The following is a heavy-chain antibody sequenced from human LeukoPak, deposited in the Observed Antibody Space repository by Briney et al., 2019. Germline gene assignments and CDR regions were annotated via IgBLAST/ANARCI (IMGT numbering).Heavy chain of an antibody. D-gene: IGHD1-26*01. Sequence: SETLSLTCAVSGYSIRSGYYWGWIRQPPGKGLEWIGSIYHSGCTYYNPSLKSRVTISVDTSKNQFSLKLSSVTAADTAVYYCARHAIRRTLGSDYWGQGTLVTVSS. V-gene: IGHV4-38-2*01. CDR1: GYSIRSGYY. CDR2: IYHSGCT. CDR3: ARHAIRRTLGSDY. J-gene: IGHJ4*02.